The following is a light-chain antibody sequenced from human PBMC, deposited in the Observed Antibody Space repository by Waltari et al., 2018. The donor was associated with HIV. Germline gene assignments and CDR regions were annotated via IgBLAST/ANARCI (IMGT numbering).Light chain of an antibody. CDR1: QTVNTY. J-gene: IGKJ4*01. V-gene: IGKV3-11*01. CDR3: QQRTDSIT. CDR2: DAA. Sequence: EIVLTQSPATLSLSPGERATLFCRASQTVNTYLAWYQQKPGQAPSLVIYDAATRATGVPARFSGSGSGTDFTLTISSLEPDDVAVYYGQQRTDSITFGGGTKVEIK.